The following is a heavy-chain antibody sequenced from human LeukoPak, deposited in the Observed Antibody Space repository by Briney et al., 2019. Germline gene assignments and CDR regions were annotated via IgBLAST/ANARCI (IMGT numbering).Heavy chain of an antibody. J-gene: IGHJ3*02. CDR1: GDSIGSHY. Sequence: PSETLSLTCTVSGDSIGSHYWSWIRQPPGKGLEWIGYIFYVGSTNYNPSLKSRVTIPVDTSKNQFSLKLNSVTAADTAVYYCARDYYDSRGEAFDIWGQGTMVTVSS. CDR3: ARDYYDSRGEAFDI. CDR2: IFYVGST. V-gene: IGHV4-59*11. D-gene: IGHD3-22*01.